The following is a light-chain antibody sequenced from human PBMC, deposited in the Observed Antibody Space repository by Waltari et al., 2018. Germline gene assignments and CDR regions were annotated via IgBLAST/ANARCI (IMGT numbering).Light chain of an antibody. J-gene: IGKJ2*01. V-gene: IGKV3-11*01. CDR2: DAS. Sequence: EIVLTQSPATLSLSPGHGATLPCRASQSVNTKLAWYQQKPGQAPRLLIYDASNRATGIPGRFSGRGSGTDFTLTISSLEPEDFAVYYCQQRSNWPPMYTFGQGTKLEIK. CDR3: QQRSNWPPMYT. CDR1: QSVNTK.